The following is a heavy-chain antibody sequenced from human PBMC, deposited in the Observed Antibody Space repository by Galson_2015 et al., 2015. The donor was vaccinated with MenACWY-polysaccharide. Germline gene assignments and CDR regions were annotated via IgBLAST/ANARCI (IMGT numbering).Heavy chain of an antibody. CDR2: SRNKARSYTT. V-gene: IGHV3-72*01. Sequence: SLRLSCAVSGFTFSDLYMDWVRQAPGKGLEWVGRSRNKARSYTTEYAAAVKDRFTISRDVSRNSLYLQMNSLKTEDTAVYYCVRAVPGAGPSWYIYYWGQGTQVTVSS. CDR3: VRAVPGAGPSWYIYY. J-gene: IGHJ4*02. CDR1: GFTFSDLY. D-gene: IGHD4-17*01.